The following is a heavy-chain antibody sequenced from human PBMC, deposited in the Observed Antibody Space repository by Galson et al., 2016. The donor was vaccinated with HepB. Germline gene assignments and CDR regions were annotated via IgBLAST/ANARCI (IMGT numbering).Heavy chain of an antibody. D-gene: IGHD1-26*01. CDR2: WNPTTDDT. CDR1: GYTFTNYD. Sequence: SVKVSCKTSGYTFTNYDINWVRQVTGQGLEWMGYWNPTTDDTGYAQTLQGRVTMTYNSSISTAYMELNNLRSGDTAVYFCARAVYTGDYFGAFDIWGQGKMVTVSS. CDR3: ARAVYTGDYFGAFDI. V-gene: IGHV1-8*01. J-gene: IGHJ3*02.